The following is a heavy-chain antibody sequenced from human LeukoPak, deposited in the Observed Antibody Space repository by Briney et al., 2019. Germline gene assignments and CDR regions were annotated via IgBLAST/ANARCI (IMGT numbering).Heavy chain of an antibody. CDR3: ARGRITMVRGVTDFDY. V-gene: IGHV3-21*01. Sequence: GSLRLSCAASGFTFSSYSMNWVRQASGKGLEWVSSISSSSSYIYYTDSVKGRFTISRDNAKNSLYLQMNSLRDKDTAVYYCARGRITMVRGVTDFDYWGQGTLVTVSS. D-gene: IGHD3-10*01. J-gene: IGHJ4*02. CDR2: ISSSSSYI. CDR1: GFTFSSYS.